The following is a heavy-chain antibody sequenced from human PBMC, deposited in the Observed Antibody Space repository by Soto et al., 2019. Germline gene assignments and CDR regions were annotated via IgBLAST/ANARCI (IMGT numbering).Heavy chain of an antibody. CDR2: IYYSGST. CDR3: ARDSRSYLFDY. D-gene: IGHD1-26*01. J-gene: IGHJ4*02. CDR1: GGSISSYY. V-gene: IGHV4-59*01. Sequence: QVQLQESGPGLVKPSETLSLTCTVSGGSISSYYWSWIRQPPGKGLEWIGYIYYSGSTNYNPSLKSRVTISVDTSKNQFSLKLSSVTAADTAVYYCARDSRSYLFDYWGQGTLVTVSS.